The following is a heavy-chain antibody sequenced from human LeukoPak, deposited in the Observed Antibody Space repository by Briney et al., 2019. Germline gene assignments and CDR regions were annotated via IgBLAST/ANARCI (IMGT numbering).Heavy chain of an antibody. CDR3: AKMNVLTGYYTPNFDF. CDR2: IAGNSITI. D-gene: IGHD3-9*01. J-gene: IGHJ4*02. V-gene: IGHV3-23*01. CDR1: GFTFSTYA. Sequence: GGSLRLSCAASGFTFSTYAMNWVRQAPGRGLEWVSVIAGNSITIRYADSVKGWFTISRDNSKNTLYLQMSSLSAEDTAVYYCAKMNVLTGYYTPNFDFWGQGTLVTVSS.